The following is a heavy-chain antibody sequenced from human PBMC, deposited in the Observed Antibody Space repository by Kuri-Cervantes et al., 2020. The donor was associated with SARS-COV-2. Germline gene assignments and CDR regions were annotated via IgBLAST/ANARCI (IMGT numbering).Heavy chain of an antibody. Sequence: ASVKVSCKASGYTFTGYYMHWVRQAPGQGLEWMGWTNPNSGGTNYAQKFPGRVTMTRDTSINTAYMELSRLRSDDTAVYYCARVVFGDYEIDYWGQGTLLTVSS. CDR3: ARVVFGDYEIDY. CDR1: GYTFTGYY. CDR2: TNPNSGGT. D-gene: IGHD4-17*01. J-gene: IGHJ4*02. V-gene: IGHV1-2*02.